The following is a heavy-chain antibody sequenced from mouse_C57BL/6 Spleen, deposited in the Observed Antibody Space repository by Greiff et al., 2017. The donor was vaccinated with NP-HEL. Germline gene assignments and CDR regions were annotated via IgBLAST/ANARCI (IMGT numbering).Heavy chain of an antibody. Sequence: QVQLQQPGAELVKPGASVKMSCKASGYTFTSYWITWVKQRPGQGLEWIGDIYPGSGSTNYNEKFKSKATLTVDTSSSTAYMQLSSLTSEDSAVYYCARDSGVTTVYYFDYWGQGTTLTVSS. V-gene: IGHV1-55*01. CDR2: IYPGSGST. D-gene: IGHD2-2*01. CDR3: ARDSGVTTVYYFDY. J-gene: IGHJ2*01. CDR1: GYTFTSYW.